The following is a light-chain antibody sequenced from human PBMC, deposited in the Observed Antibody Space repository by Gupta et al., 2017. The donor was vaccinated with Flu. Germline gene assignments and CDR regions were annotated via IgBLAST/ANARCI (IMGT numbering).Light chain of an antibody. CDR3: MQALQLPIT. Sequence: ISGRSSQSLLHRTGYNYLGWFLQKPGQSPQLLIYLGSNRAPGVPDRFSGSGSGTDFTLKISRVEAEDVGVYYCMQALQLPITFGHGTRLEIK. J-gene: IGKJ5*01. CDR2: LGS. CDR1: QSLLHRTGYNY. V-gene: IGKV2-28*01.